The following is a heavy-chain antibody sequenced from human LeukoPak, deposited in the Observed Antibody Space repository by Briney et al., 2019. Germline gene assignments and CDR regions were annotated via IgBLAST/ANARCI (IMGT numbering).Heavy chain of an antibody. CDR3: ATGSAYYFYN. J-gene: IGHJ4*02. CDR2: IWYDGSNK. CDR1: GFTFRSYG. D-gene: IGHD3-10*01. V-gene: IGHV3-33*01. Sequence: GGSLRLSCAASGFTFRSYGMHWVRQAPGKGLERVAVIWYDGSNKYYADSVKGRFTIPRDNSKNTLYLQMNSLRAEDTAGYYCATGSAYYFYNWGQGTLVTVSS.